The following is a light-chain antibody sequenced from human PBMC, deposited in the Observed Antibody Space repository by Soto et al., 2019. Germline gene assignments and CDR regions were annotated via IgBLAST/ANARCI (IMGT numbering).Light chain of an antibody. CDR3: QQDNSWPIT. CDR2: GAS. Sequence: EIVLTQSPDTLSVSPGERATLSCRASQTVGTNLAWYQKKPGQAPRLLIYGASPRASGIPARFSGSGSGTEFALGFSSLQSEDFGVYYCQQDNSWPITFGQGTRLEIK. CDR1: QTVGTN. V-gene: IGKV3-15*01. J-gene: IGKJ5*01.